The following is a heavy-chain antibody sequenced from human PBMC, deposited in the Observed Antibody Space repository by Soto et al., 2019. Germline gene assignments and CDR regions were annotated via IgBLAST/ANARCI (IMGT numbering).Heavy chain of an antibody. D-gene: IGHD3-9*01. CDR3: ARVRRYFDGPYYYGMDV. Sequence: SVKVSCKDSGGTFSSYASSWVRQAPGQGLEWMGGIIPIFGTANYAQKFQGRVTITADESTSTAYMELSSLRSEDTAVYYCARVRRYFDGPYYYGMDVWGQGTTVTVSS. CDR1: GGTFSSYA. CDR2: IIPIFGTA. J-gene: IGHJ6*02. V-gene: IGHV1-69*13.